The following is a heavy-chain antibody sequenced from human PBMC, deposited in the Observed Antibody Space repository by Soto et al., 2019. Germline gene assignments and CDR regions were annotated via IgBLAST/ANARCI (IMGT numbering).Heavy chain of an antibody. CDR2: INHSGST. CDR3: ARGVRFLSWYYYYGMDV. CDR1: GGSFSGYY. V-gene: IGHV4-34*01. Sequence: PSETLSLTCAVYGGSFSGYYWSWIRRPPGKGLEWIGEINHSGSTNYNPSLKSRVTISVDTSKNQFSLKLSSVTAADTAVYYCARGVRFLSWYYYYGMDVWGQGTTVTVSS. J-gene: IGHJ6*02. D-gene: IGHD3-3*01.